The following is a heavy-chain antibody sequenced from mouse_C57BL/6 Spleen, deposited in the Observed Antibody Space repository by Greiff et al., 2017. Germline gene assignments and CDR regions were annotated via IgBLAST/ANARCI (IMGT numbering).Heavy chain of an antibody. CDR3: ARGGSYDYVLFDY. Sequence: VKLMESGAELARPGASVKLSCKASGYTFTSYGISWVKQRTGQGLEWIGEIYPRSGNTYYNEKFKGKATLTADKSSSTAYMELRSLTSEDSAVYFCARGGSYDYVLFDYWGQGTTLTVSS. CDR2: IYPRSGNT. J-gene: IGHJ2*01. CDR1: GYTFTSYG. D-gene: IGHD2-4*01. V-gene: IGHV1-81*01.